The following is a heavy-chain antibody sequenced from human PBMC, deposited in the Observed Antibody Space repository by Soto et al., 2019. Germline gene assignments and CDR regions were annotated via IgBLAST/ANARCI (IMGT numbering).Heavy chain of an antibody. Sequence: QVQLVQSGAEMKKPGSSVKVSCQSSGGTFNTYAMNWVRQAPGQGPEWMGDISPMFGAANYAPKFQGRITITADESTGTSYMQLSSLTSEDKPLYFCATEVQVPTPAFVYGGQGTGVTVS. J-gene: IGHJ4*02. V-gene: IGHV1-69*19. CDR3: ATEVQVPTPAFVY. CDR2: ISPMFGAA. D-gene: IGHD3-10*01. CDR1: GGTFNTYA.